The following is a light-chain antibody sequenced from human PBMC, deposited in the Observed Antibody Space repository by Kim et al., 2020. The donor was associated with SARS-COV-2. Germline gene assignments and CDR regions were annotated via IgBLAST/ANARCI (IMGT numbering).Light chain of an antibody. CDR3: QAWDSSFVV. CDR2: QDS. Sequence: SYELTQPPSVSVSPGQTASITCSGDKLGDKYACWYQQKPGQSPVLVIYQDSKRPSGITERFSGSNSGNTATLTISGTQAMDEADYYCQAWDSSFVVFGGGTQLTVL. V-gene: IGLV3-1*01. CDR1: KLGDKY. J-gene: IGLJ2*01.